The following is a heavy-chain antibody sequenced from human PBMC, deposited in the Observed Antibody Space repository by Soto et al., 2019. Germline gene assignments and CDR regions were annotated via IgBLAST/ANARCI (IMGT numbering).Heavy chain of an antibody. D-gene: IGHD3-10*01. J-gene: IGHJ3*02. V-gene: IGHV1-3*01. CDR3: ASVVLWFGELAFDI. CDR2: INAGNGNT. CDR1: GYTFTSDA. Sequence: ASVKVSCKACGYTFTSDAMHWVRQARGQRLEWMGWINAGNGNTKYSQKFQGRVTITRDTSASTAYMELSSLRSEDTAVYYCASVVLWFGELAFDILGQGTMVHVSS.